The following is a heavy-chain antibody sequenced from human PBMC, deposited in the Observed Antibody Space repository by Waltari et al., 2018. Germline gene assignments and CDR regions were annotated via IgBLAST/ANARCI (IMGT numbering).Heavy chain of an antibody. V-gene: IGHV2-5*02. CDR1: GFSLSTSGVG. CDR2: IYWDDDK. Sequence: QITLKESGPTLVKPTQTLTLTCTFSGFSLSTSGVGVGWIRLPPGKALEWLALIYWDDDKRYSPSLKSRLTITKDTSKNQVVLTMTNMDPVDTATYYCAQLYGDPDFDYWGQGTLVTVSS. J-gene: IGHJ4*02. D-gene: IGHD4-17*01. CDR3: AQLYGDPDFDY.